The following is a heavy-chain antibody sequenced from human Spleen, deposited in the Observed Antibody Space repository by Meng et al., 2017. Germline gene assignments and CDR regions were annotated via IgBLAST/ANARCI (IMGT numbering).Heavy chain of an antibody. CDR2: ISDDGSIK. Sequence: QVQLVESGRGVVQPGSFLRLSCAASGITFSTSTMSWVRQSPGMGLVWVELISDDGSIKYYADSVRGRFTISRDNSKNTMYLHMNSLKTEDTAVYYCARLVDVAVVVTAFDHWVQGALVTVSS. J-gene: IGHJ4*02. CDR1: GITFSTST. V-gene: IGHV3-30-3*01. CDR3: ARLVDVAVVVTAFDH. D-gene: IGHD4-23*01.